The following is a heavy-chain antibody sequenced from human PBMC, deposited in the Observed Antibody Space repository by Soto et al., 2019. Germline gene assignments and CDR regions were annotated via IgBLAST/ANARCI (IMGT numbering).Heavy chain of an antibody. D-gene: IGHD3-22*01. CDR3: TTDSLATVYYYDSSGYYPNYYYYGMDV. CDR2: IKIKTDGGTT. V-gene: IGHV3-15*01. CDR1: GCTFSNAW. Sequence: GGSMRLSCAASGCTFSNAWRSWVRQAPGKGLEWVGRIKIKTDGGTTDYAAPVKGRFTISRDDSKNTLYLQMNSLKTEDTAVYYCTTDSLATVYYYDSSGYYPNYYYYGMDVWGQGTTVTVSS. J-gene: IGHJ6*02.